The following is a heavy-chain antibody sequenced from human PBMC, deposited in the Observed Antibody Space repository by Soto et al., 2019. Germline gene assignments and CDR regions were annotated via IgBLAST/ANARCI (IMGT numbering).Heavy chain of an antibody. V-gene: IGHV3-30-3*01. CDR1: GFTFSSYA. CDR3: ARDDGDYYDSSGYYGPGYGMDV. D-gene: IGHD3-22*01. CDR2: ISYDGSNK. Sequence: GGSLRLSCAASGFTFSSYAMHWVRQAPGKGLEWVAVISYDGSNKYYADSVKGRFTISRDNSKNTLYLQMNSLRAEDTAVYYCARDDGDYYDSSGYYGPGYGMDVWGQGTTVTVSS. J-gene: IGHJ6*02.